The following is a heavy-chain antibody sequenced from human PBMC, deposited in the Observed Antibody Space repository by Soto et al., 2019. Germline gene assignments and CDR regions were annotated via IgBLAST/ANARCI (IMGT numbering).Heavy chain of an antibody. Sequence: SETLSLTCTVSGGSISSYYWSWIRQPPGKGLEWIGYIYYSGSTNYNPSLKSRVTISVDTSKNQFSLKLSSVTAADTAVYYCARDLYYYDSSQGSWFDPWGQGTLVTSPQ. CDR2: IYYSGST. V-gene: IGHV4-59*01. J-gene: IGHJ5*02. CDR3: ARDLYYYDSSQGSWFDP. D-gene: IGHD3-22*01. CDR1: GGSISSYY.